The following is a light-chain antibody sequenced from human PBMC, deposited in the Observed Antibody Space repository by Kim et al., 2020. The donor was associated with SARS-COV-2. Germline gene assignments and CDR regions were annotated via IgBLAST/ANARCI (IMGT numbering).Light chain of an antibody. V-gene: IGKV3-15*01. CDR2: GAS. Sequence: EIVMTQSPAPLSVSPGERATLSCRASQSVSSNLAWYQQKPGQAPRLLIYGASTRATGIPARFSGSGSGTEFTLTISSLQSEDFAVYYCQQYNNWPPGTFGGGTKVDIK. CDR3: QQYNNWPPGT. CDR1: QSVSSN. J-gene: IGKJ4*01.